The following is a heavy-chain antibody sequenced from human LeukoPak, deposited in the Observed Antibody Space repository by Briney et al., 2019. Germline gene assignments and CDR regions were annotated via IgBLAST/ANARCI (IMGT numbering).Heavy chain of an antibody. CDR2: INHSGST. D-gene: IGHD5-24*01. CDR1: GGSFSGYY. V-gene: IGHV4-34*01. J-gene: IGHJ4*02. CDR3: ARMAESLDY. Sequence: SETLSLTCAVYGGSFSGYYWSWIRQPPGKGLEWIGEINHSGSTNYNPSLKSRATISVDTSKNQFSLKLSSVTAADTAVYYCARMAESLDYWGQGTLVTVSS.